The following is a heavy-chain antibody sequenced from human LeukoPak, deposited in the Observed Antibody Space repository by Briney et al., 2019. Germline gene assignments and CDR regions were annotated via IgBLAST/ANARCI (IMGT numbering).Heavy chain of an antibody. CDR2: IYYSGST. Sequence: PSETLSLTCTVSGGSLSNYFWSWIRQPPGKGLEWIGYIYYSGSTNYNPSLKSRVTISLDTSKNQFSLKLSSVTAADTAVYYCARSTWLLDKWGQGTLVTVSS. V-gene: IGHV4-59*01. CDR3: ARSTWLLDK. D-gene: IGHD3-22*01. J-gene: IGHJ4*02. CDR1: GGSLSNYF.